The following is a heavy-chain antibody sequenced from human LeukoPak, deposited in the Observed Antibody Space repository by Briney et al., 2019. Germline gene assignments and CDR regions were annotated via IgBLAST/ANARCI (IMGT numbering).Heavy chain of an antibody. V-gene: IGHV4-34*01. CDR2: INHSGST. J-gene: IGHJ4*01. D-gene: IGHD2-15*01. Sequence: SETLSLTCAVYGGSFSGYYWSWIRQPPGKGLEWIGEINHSGSTNYNPSLKSRVTISVDTSKNQFSLNLKSVTAADTAVYYCARDRDVDDFDSWGHGTLVTVSS. CDR3: ARDRDVDDFDS. CDR1: GGSFSGYY.